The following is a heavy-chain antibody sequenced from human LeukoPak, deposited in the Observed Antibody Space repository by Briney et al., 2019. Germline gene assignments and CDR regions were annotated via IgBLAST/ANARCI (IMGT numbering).Heavy chain of an antibody. V-gene: IGHV1-2*02. CDR1: GYTFTAYY. J-gene: IGHJ4*02. CDR2: INPISGGT. CDR3: ACSIAAAGSFDY. Sequence: ASVKVSCKASGYTFTAYYMHWVRQAPGQGLEWMGWINPISGGTNYAQKFQGRVTMTRDTSIRTAYMELSRLRSDDTAVYYCACSIAAAGSFDYWGQGTLVTVSS. D-gene: IGHD6-13*01.